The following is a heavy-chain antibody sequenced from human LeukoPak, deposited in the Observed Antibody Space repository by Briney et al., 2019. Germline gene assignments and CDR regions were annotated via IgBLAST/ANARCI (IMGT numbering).Heavy chain of an antibody. CDR3: ATNTSSWSFDY. CDR2: ISGSGAGT. CDR1: GFTFSGYA. V-gene: IGHV3-23*01. Sequence: GGSLRLSCAASGFTFSGYAMSWVRQAPGKGLEWVSAISGSGAGTYYADSVKGRFTISRDNSKNTLYLQMHSLRAEDTAVYYCATNTSSWSFDYWGQGTLVTVSS. D-gene: IGHD6-13*01. J-gene: IGHJ4*02.